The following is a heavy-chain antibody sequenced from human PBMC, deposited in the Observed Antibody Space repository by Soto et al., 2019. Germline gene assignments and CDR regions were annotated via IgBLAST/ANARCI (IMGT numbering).Heavy chain of an antibody. CDR3: ATSNWFDP. Sequence: QLQLQESGPGLVKPSETLSLTCTVSGGSISSSSYYWGWIRQPPGKGLEWIGYIYYSGSTYYNPSLKSQVTISVDTSKNQFSLKLNSVTAADTAVYYCATSNWFDPWGQGTLVTVSS. CDR1: GGSISSSSYY. V-gene: IGHV4-39*01. CDR2: IYYSGST. J-gene: IGHJ5*02.